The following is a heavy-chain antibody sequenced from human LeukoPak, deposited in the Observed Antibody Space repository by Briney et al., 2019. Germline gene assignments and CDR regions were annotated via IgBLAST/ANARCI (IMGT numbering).Heavy chain of an antibody. Sequence: LGGSLRLSCVASGFKFDDYAMHWVRQRPGKGLEWVAGISWNRGNIAYADSVKGRFAVSRDNAKNSLTLQMNSLRAEDTALYYCVKDIETGYSRGWSDYWGQGTLVTVSS. J-gene: IGHJ4*02. CDR2: ISWNRGNI. D-gene: IGHD6-19*01. CDR3: VKDIETGYSRGWSDY. V-gene: IGHV3-9*01. CDR1: GFKFDDYA.